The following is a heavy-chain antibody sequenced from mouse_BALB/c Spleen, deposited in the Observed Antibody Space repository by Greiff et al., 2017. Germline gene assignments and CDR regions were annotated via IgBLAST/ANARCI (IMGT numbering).Heavy chain of an antibody. CDR2: IDTSDSYT. J-gene: IGHJ4*01. V-gene: IGHV1-69*01. CDR3: ARSLYYRYEGLGYYAMDY. D-gene: IGHD2-14*01. CDR1: GYTFTDYW. Sequence: QVQLQQPGAELVMPGASVKMSCKASGYTFTDYWMHWVKQRPGQGLEWIGAIDTSDSYTSYNQKFKGKATLTVDESSSTAYMQLSSLTSEDSAVYYCARSLYYRYEGLGYYAMDYWGQGTSVTVSS.